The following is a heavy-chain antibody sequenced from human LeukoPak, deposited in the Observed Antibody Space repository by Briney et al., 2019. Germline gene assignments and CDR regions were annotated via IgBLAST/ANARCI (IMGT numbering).Heavy chain of an antibody. CDR2: IYSSDST. J-gene: IGHJ4*02. Sequence: GGSLRLSCAASGFTVSSNYMSWVRQAPGKGLEWVSVIYSSDSTYYADSVKGRFTISRDNSKNTLYLQMSSLRAEDTAVYYCARGKWNYPFDYWGQGTLVTVSS. V-gene: IGHV3-53*01. CDR1: GFTVSSNY. CDR3: ARGKWNYPFDY. D-gene: IGHD1-7*01.